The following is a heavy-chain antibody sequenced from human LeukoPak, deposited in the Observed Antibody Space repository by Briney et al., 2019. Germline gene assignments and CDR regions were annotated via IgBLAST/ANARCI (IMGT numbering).Heavy chain of an antibody. J-gene: IGHJ4*02. V-gene: IGHV4-39*01. Sequence: SETLSLTCTVSGGAIISDNFYWGWVRQPPGKGLEWVGSINYSGTTYYNPSLRSRLSISVDTSRTQFFLRLNSATAADTAVYYCGRLFDSWGQGILVTVSS. CDR3: GRLFDS. CDR1: GGAIISDNFY. CDR2: INYSGTT.